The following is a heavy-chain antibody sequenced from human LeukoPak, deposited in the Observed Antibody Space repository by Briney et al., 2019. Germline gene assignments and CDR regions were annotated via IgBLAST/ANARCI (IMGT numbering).Heavy chain of an antibody. CDR1: GFTFSSYE. CDR3: ARDPAPYSSSWYVNWFDP. J-gene: IGHJ5*02. CDR2: ISSSGSTI. D-gene: IGHD6-13*01. Sequence: GGSLRRSCAASGFTFSSYEMNWVRQAPGKGLEWVSYISSSGSTIYYADSVKVRFTISRDNAKNSLYLQMNSLRAEDTAVYYCARDPAPYSSSWYVNWFDPWGQGTLVTVSS. V-gene: IGHV3-48*03.